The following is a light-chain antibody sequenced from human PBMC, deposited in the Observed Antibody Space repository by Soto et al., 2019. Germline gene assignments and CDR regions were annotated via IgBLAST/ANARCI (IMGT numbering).Light chain of an antibody. CDR1: QSVSSSF. Sequence: LQNSPGTLSCKKGESAPHSCRASQSVSSSFLAWYQQKAGQAPGLLIYGASRTGAGIPDRFSGCGSGTDFTLTICRLEAVYFAQYYCQLYVSLLWPFGQGT. V-gene: IGKV3-20*01. CDR2: GAS. J-gene: IGKJ1*01. CDR3: QLYVSLLWP.